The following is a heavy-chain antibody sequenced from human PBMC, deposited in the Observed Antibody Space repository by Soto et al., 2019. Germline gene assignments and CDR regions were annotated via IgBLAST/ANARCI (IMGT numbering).Heavy chain of an antibody. J-gene: IGHJ6*02. Sequence: QVQLVESGGGVVQPGRSLRLSCAASGFTFSSYGMHWVRQAPGKGLEWVAVIWYDGSNKYYADSVKGRFTISRDNSKNTLYLQMNSLRAEDTVVYYCARDSRYGSGSYNFRSRGDHGMDVWGQGTTVTVSS. V-gene: IGHV3-33*01. CDR2: IWYDGSNK. CDR1: GFTFSSYG. CDR3: ARDSRYGSGSYNFRSRGDHGMDV. D-gene: IGHD3-10*01.